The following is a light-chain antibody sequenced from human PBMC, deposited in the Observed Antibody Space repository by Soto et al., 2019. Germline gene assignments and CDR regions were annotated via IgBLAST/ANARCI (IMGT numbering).Light chain of an antibody. CDR1: GSDLGASNY. Sequence: QTVLTQPASVSGTPGQSITISCTGSGSDLGASNYVSWYQQHPGKAPKLLSHGVTRRPSGVSSHFSASKSAYTASLTISGLQAEDEATYFCCSFTTSYFYVFGPGTTVTVL. J-gene: IGLJ1*01. CDR3: CSFTTSYFYV. V-gene: IGLV2-14*03. CDR2: GVT.